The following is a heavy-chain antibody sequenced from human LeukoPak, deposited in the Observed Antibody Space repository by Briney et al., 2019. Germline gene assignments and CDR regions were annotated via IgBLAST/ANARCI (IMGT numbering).Heavy chain of an antibody. D-gene: IGHD6-25*01. Sequence: SETLSLTCTVSGGSISGYYWSWIRQPPGKGLEWIAYIHYRGNTNYNPSLNSRVTLSADMSKNQFSLRLCSVTAADTAVYYCARHTPKSAAEVMDFWGQGILVTVSS. CDR2: IHYRGNT. CDR3: ARHTPKSAAEVMDF. J-gene: IGHJ4*02. CDR1: GGSISGYY. V-gene: IGHV4-59*08.